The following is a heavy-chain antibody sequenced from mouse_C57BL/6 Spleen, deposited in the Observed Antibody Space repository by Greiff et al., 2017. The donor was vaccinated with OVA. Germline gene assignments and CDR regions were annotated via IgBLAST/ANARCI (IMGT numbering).Heavy chain of an antibody. D-gene: IGHD1-1*01. CDR1: GFTFSDAW. CDR3: TRRRAYYMYYFDY. Sequence: EVKLMESGGGLVQPGGSMKLSCAASGFTFSDAWMDWVRQSPEKGLEWVAEIRNKANNHATYYAESVKGRFTISRDDSKSSVYLQMNSLRAEDTGIYYCTRRRAYYMYYFDYWGQGTTLTVSS. V-gene: IGHV6-6*01. CDR2: IRNKANNHAT. J-gene: IGHJ2*01.